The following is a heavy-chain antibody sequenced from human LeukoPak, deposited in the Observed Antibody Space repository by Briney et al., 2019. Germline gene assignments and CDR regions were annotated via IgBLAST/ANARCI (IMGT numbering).Heavy chain of an antibody. CDR3: ARTYYYDSSGYYSDY. CDR1: GYSFTSYR. J-gene: IGHJ4*02. Sequence: GESLKISCKGSGYSFTSYRIGWVRQLLGKGLEWMGIIYPGDSDTRYSPSFQGQVTISADKSISTAYLQWSSRKASDTAMYYCARTYYYDSSGYYSDYWGQGTLVTVSS. D-gene: IGHD3-22*01. CDR2: IYPGDSDT. V-gene: IGHV5-51*01.